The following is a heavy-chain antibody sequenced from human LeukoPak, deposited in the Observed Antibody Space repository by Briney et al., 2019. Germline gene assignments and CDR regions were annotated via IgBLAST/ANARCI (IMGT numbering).Heavy chain of an antibody. V-gene: IGHV4-38-2*02. CDR1: GYSISSGYY. D-gene: IGHD1-26*01. CDR2: IYHSGST. J-gene: IGHJ4*02. CDR3: ARRSGWYSGSSHLGY. Sequence: PSETLSLTCTVSGYSISSGYYWGWIRQPPGNGLEWIGSIYHSGSTYYNPSLKSRVTISVDTSKNQFSLKLSSVTAADTAVYYCARRSGWYSGSSHLGYWGQGTLVTVSS.